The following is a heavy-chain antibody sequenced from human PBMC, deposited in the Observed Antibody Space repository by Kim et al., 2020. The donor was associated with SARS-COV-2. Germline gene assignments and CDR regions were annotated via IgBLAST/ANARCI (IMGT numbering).Heavy chain of an antibody. CDR2: ISWNSGSI. J-gene: IGHJ4*02. Sequence: GGSLRLSCAASGFTFDDYAMHWVRQAPGKGLEWVSGISWNSGSIGYADSVKGRFTISRDNAKNSLYLQMNSLRAEDTALYYCAKDPLPRYDSSGSYYFDYWGQGTLVTVSS. V-gene: IGHV3-9*01. CDR3: AKDPLPRYDSSGSYYFDY. CDR1: GFTFDDYA. D-gene: IGHD3-22*01.